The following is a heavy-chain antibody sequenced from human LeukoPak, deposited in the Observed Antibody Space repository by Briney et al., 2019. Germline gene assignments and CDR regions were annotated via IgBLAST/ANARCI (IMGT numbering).Heavy chain of an antibody. V-gene: IGHV3-30-3*01. CDR1: GFTFSSYA. D-gene: IGHD1-26*01. J-gene: IGHJ4*02. Sequence: GGSLRLSCAASGFTFSSYAMHWVRQAPGKGLEWVAVISYDGSNKYYADSVKGRFTISRDNSKNTLYLQMNSLRAEDTAVYYCARVKSGSREYYFDYWGQGTLVTVSS. CDR3: ARVKSGSREYYFDY. CDR2: ISYDGSNK.